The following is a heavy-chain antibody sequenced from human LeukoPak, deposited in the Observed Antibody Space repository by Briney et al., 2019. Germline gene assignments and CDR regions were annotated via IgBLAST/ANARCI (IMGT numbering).Heavy chain of an antibody. D-gene: IGHD6-19*01. CDR2: INSDGSST. V-gene: IGHV3-74*01. Sequence: GGSLRLSCAVSGSTLSGYYMHWVRQAPGKGLVWVSRINSDGSSTTYADSVKGRFTISRDNAKNTLYLQTNSLTAEDTAVYYCVMYTSGWDWGQGTLVTVSS. J-gene: IGHJ4*02. CDR3: VMYTSGWD. CDR1: GSTLSGYY.